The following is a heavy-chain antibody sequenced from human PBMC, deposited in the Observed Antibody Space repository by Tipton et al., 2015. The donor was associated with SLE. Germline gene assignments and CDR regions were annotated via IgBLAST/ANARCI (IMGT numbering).Heavy chain of an antibody. CDR1: NGSINSYY. CDR2: ISYSGST. D-gene: IGHD4-17*01. Sequence: TLSLTCTVSNGSINSYYWSWIRQPPGKGLEWIGYISYSGSTNYNPSLKSRLTISVDTSKNQFSLRLNSVTAADTAVYYCARDPNFGDPGTFDYWGQGTLVTVSS. J-gene: IGHJ4*02. CDR3: ARDPNFGDPGTFDY. V-gene: IGHV4-59*01.